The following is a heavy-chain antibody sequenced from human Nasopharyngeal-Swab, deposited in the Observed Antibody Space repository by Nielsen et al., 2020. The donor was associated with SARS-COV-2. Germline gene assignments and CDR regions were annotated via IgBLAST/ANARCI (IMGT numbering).Heavy chain of an antibody. CDR1: GFTFTSYA. CDR2: IRGNGVST. Sequence: GESLKISCAASGFTFTSYAMSWVRQAPGKGLEWVSSIRGNGVSTYYADSVKGRFTISSDKSKSTLELQMSSLRAGDTAVYYCGKMRDWGDFAFDIWGQGTMVIVSS. V-gene: IGHV3-23*01. J-gene: IGHJ3*02. D-gene: IGHD7-27*01. CDR3: GKMRDWGDFAFDI.